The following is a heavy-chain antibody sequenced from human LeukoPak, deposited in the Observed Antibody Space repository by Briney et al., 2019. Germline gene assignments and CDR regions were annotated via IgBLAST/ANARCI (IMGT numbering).Heavy chain of an antibody. Sequence: SETLSLTCTVSGGSISSSSYYWGWIRQPPGKGLEWIGSIYYSGSTYYNPSLKSRVTISVDTSKNQFSLKLSSVTAADTAVYYCARVYSSRSDAFDIWGQGTMVTVSS. V-gene: IGHV4-39*07. CDR1: GGSISSSSYY. CDR3: ARVYSSRSDAFDI. CDR2: IYYSGST. J-gene: IGHJ3*02. D-gene: IGHD6-13*01.